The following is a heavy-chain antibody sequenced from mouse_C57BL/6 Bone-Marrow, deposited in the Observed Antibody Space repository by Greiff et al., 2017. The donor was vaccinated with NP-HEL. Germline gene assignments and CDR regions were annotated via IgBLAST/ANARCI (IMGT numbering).Heavy chain of an antibody. J-gene: IGHJ4*01. Sequence: QVQLQQPGAELVKPGASVKLSCKASGYTFTSYWMHWVKQRPGQGLEWIGMIHPNSGSTNYNETFMSKATLTVDKSSSTAYMHLSSLTSEDSAVYYCARGGGPPFAMDYWGQGTSVTVSS. V-gene: IGHV1-64*01. CDR1: GYTFTSYW. CDR3: ARGGGPPFAMDY. CDR2: IHPNSGST.